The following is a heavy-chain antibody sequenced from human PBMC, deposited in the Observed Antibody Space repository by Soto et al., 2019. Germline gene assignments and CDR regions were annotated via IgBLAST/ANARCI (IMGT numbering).Heavy chain of an antibody. CDR3: ARHVHNQGYEYYFAS. D-gene: IGHD3-3*01. CDR1: GASISSSPYA. Sequence: PSGTLSLTCNASGASISSSPYAWGWIRQSAGKGLEWIGTIDYGGTIYYNPSLKSRITISLDTSKNQISLRLSSVTAADTAVYYCARHVHNQGYEYYFASWGQGTLVTVSS. V-gene: IGHV4-39*01. CDR2: IDYGGTI. J-gene: IGHJ4*02.